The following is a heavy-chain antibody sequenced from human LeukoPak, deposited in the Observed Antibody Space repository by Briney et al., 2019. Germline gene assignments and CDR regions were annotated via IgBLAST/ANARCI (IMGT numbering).Heavy chain of an antibody. CDR2: FDPEDGET. Sequence: ASVTVSCKVSGYTLTELSMHWVRQAPGKGLEWMGGFDPEDGETIYAQKFQGRVTMTEDTSTDTAYMELSSLRSEDTAVYYCATLRPGYSSGWYSVAFDIWGQGTMVTVSS. CDR1: GYTLTELS. D-gene: IGHD6-19*01. V-gene: IGHV1-24*01. CDR3: ATLRPGYSSGWYSVAFDI. J-gene: IGHJ3*02.